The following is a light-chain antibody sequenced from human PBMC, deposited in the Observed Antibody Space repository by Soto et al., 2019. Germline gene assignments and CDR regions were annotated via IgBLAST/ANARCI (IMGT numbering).Light chain of an antibody. V-gene: IGKV1-5*01. CDR3: QQYDEYPLT. Sequence: DILMTQSPSTLSASVGDRVTITCRASQNIRSWLAWYQQRPGKVPNLLIWDTSKLQSGVPSRFSGSGSGTEFTLTIASLQRDDFATYWCQQYDEYPLTFGGGPKVELK. J-gene: IGKJ4*01. CDR2: DTS. CDR1: QNIRSW.